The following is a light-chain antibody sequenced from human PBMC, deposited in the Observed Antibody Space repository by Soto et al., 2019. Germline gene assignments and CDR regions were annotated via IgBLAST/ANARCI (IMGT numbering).Light chain of an antibody. J-gene: IGKJ5*01. CDR1: QSVTTY. CDR3: QYRSNWPPTT. Sequence: EIVLTQSPDTLSSSPGERATLSCRASQSVTTYLAWYHQKPGQAPRLLIYAAFKRATGMPARFSGGGSGTDFTLTMSSLKPEDFAVYYCQYRSNWPPTTFGQGTRLDNK. V-gene: IGKV3-11*01. CDR2: AAF.